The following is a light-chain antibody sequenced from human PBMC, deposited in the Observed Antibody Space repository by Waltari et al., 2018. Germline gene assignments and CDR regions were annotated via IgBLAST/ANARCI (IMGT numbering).Light chain of an antibody. J-gene: IGKJ1*01. Sequence: EIVLTQSPGTLSLSPGETATLSCRASQSVGRTLAWYQQKPGQAPRLLIYAASTRATGIPDRFSGSGSGTDFRLTISRVEPEDFALYYCQHYVRLPVTFGQGTTVELK. CDR2: AAS. V-gene: IGKV3-20*01. CDR3: QHYVRLPVT. CDR1: QSVGRT.